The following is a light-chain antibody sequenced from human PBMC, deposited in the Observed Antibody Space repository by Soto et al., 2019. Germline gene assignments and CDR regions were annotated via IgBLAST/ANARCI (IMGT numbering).Light chain of an antibody. V-gene: IGLV1-36*01. CDR3: AAWDDSLNGPV. J-gene: IGLJ3*02. Sequence: HSVLTQPPSVSAAPGHRVTISCSGSSSNIGNNAVNWYQQLPGKAPKLLIHYDDRVPSGVSDRLSGSKSGTSASLAISGLQSEDEADYYCAAWDDSLNGPVFGGGTMLTGL. CDR2: YDD. CDR1: SSNIGNNA.